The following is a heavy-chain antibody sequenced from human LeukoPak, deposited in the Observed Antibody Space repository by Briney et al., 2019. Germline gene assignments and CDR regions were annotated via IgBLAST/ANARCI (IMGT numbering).Heavy chain of an antibody. CDR3: AKSYVLMAPFDY. CDR2: ISWNSGSI. D-gene: IGHD2-8*01. CDR1: GFTFSSYW. J-gene: IGHJ4*02. V-gene: IGHV3-9*03. Sequence: RPGGSLRLSCAASGFTFSSYWMHWVRQAPGKGLEWVSGISWNSGSIGYADSVKGRFTISRDNAKNSLYLQMNSLRAEDMALYYCAKSYVLMAPFDYWGQGTLVTVSS.